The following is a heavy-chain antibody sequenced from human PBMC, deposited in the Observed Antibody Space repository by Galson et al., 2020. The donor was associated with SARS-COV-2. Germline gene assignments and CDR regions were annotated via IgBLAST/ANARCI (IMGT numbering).Heavy chain of an antibody. J-gene: IGHJ4*02. CDR3: ARGDMRNDYFDY. CDR2: IYSEGNST. D-gene: IGHD3-16*01. CDR1: GFTFSSYW. Sequence: LSLTCAASGFTFSSYWMHWVRQAPGKGLVWVSRIYSEGNSTSYADSVKGRFTISGDDAKNTLYLHMRSLRAEDTAVYYCARGDMRNDYFDYWGQGTLVTVSS. V-gene: IGHV3-74*01.